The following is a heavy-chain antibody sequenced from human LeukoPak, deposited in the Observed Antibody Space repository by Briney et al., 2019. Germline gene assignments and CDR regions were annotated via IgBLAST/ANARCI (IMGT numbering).Heavy chain of an antibody. D-gene: IGHD4-17*01. CDR3: AKIPTFFGDYTQDY. CDR1: GLTFSNFA. CDR2: ISGGGDST. V-gene: IGHV3-23*01. J-gene: IGHJ4*02. Sequence: GGSLRLSCAASGLTFSNFAMSWVRQAPGKGLEWVSAISGGGDSTYYADSVKGRFTVSRDNSKNTLYLQMNSLTDDDTAVYYCAKIPTFFGDYTQDYWGQGTLVTVSS.